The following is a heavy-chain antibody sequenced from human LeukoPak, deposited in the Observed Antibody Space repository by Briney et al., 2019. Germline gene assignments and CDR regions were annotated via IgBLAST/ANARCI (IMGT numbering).Heavy chain of an antibody. Sequence: GGSLRLSCAASGFTFSNYWMSWVRQAPGKGLEWVANIKEDGTEKYYVDSVKGRFTISRDNAKNSLYLQMNSLRADDTAVYYCARDRIEQQRTLGRSTSYYNYYYMDVWGKGTTVTVSS. V-gene: IGHV3-7*01. D-gene: IGHD6-13*01. CDR2: IKEDGTEK. J-gene: IGHJ6*03. CDR1: GFTFSNYW. CDR3: ARDRIEQQRTLGRSTSYYNYYYMDV.